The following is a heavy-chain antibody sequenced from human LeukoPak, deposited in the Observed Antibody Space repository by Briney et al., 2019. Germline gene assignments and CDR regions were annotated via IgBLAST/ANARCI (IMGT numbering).Heavy chain of an antibody. D-gene: IGHD3-22*01. V-gene: IGHV3-74*01. J-gene: IGHJ4*02. CDR3: ARDLGNSYYYDSSGYDFDY. CDR2: INSDGSST. Sequence: PGGSLRLSCAASGFTFSSYWMHWVRQAPGKGLVWVSRINSDGSSTSYADSVKGRFTISRDNAKNTLYLQMNSLRAEDTAVYYCARDLGNSYYYDSSGYDFDYWGQGTLVTVSS. CDR1: GFTFSSYW.